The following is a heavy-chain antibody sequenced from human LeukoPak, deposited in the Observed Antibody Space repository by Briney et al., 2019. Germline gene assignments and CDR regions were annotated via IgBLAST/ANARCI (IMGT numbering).Heavy chain of an antibody. CDR2: MNPNSGNT. V-gene: IGHV1-8*01. D-gene: IGHD6-13*01. J-gene: IGHJ4*02. Sequence: ASVKVSCKASGYTFTSYDINWVRQATGQGLEWMGWMNPNSGNTGYAQKIQGRVTMTRNTSISTAYMELSSLRSEDTAVYYCARLGIITAAGSNDYWGQGTLVTVSS. CDR1: GYTFTSYD. CDR3: ARLGIITAAGSNDY.